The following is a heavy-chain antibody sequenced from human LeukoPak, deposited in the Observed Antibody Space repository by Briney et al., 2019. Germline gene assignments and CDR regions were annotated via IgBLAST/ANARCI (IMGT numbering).Heavy chain of an antibody. CDR3: ARETMGGSFGN. V-gene: IGHV4-59*01. Sequence: SETLSLTCTVSGGSISNFYWSWIRQPPGKGLEWIGYIYYSGSTNYNPSLKSRVTISLDTSKNQFSLKLSSVTAADPAVYFCARETMGGSFGNWGQGTLVTVSS. CDR2: IYYSGST. CDR1: GGSISNFY. D-gene: IGHD1-26*01. J-gene: IGHJ4*02.